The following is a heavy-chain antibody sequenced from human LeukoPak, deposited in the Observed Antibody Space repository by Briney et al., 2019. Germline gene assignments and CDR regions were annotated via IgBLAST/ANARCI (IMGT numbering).Heavy chain of an antibody. CDR3: AKAGYDILTGCFDY. V-gene: IGHV3-21*03. CDR1: GFTFSSYS. D-gene: IGHD3-9*01. Sequence: GGSLRLSCAASGFTFSSYSMNWVRQAPGKGLECVSSISGSSSYIYYADSVKGRFTISRDNAKNSLYLQMNSLRAEDTAVYYCAKAGYDILTGCFDYWGQGTLFTVSS. J-gene: IGHJ4*02. CDR2: ISGSSSYI.